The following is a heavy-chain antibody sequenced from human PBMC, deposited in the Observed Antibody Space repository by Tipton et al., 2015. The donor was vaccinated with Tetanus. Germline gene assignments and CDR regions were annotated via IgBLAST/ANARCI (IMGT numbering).Heavy chain of an antibody. J-gene: IGHJ4*02. CDR1: GYIFNNYW. CDR2: IYPGDSDT. CDR3: ARAHCTDGVCNFGF. V-gene: IGHV5-51*01. D-gene: IGHD2-8*01. Sequence: VQLVQSGGEVKKPGESLKISCKGSGYIFNNYWIGWARQKPGKGLEWMGFIYPGDSDTRYSPSFQGQVTIPVDKSINTAYLQWSSLKASDTSMFYCARAHCTDGVCNFGFWGQGALVTVAS.